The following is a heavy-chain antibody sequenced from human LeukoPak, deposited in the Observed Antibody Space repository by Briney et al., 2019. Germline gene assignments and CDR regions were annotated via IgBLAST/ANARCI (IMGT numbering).Heavy chain of an antibody. CDR1: GGSFSGYY. CDR3: SIAARGVDY. D-gene: IGHD6-6*01. V-gene: IGHV4-34*01. Sequence: PSETLSLTCAVYGGSFSGYYWSWIRQPPGKGLEWIGEINHSGSTNYNPSLKSRVTISVDTFKNQFSLKLSSVTAADTAVYYCSIAARGVDYWGQGTLVTVSS. J-gene: IGHJ4*02. CDR2: INHSGST.